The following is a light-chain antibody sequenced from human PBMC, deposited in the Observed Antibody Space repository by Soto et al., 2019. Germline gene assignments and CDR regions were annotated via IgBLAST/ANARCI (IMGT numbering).Light chain of an antibody. CDR3: QQYDSYPLT. CDR2: GAS. Sequence: DIQMTQSPSSLSASGGGRVTITCRASEDIQTSVAWFQQKPGQAPESLIFGASLLQDGVPPKFSGRGSGTRFTLTISSLQPDDFATYYCQQYDSYPLTFGQGTRLEIK. J-gene: IGKJ5*01. CDR1: EDIQTS. V-gene: IGKV1-16*02.